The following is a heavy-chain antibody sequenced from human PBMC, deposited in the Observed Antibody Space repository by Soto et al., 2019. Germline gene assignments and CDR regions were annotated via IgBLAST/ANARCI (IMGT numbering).Heavy chain of an antibody. CDR2: ISAYNGNT. J-gene: IGHJ5*02. CDR1: GYTFTSYG. V-gene: IGHV1-18*01. D-gene: IGHD4-4*01. Sequence: ASVKVSCKASGYTFTSYGISWVRQAPGQGLEWMGWISAYNGNTNYAQKFQGRVTMTTDASTSTAYMELRSLRSDDTAVYYCARDGQGSATVTYDPWGQGTLVTVSS. CDR3: ARDGQGSATVTYDP.